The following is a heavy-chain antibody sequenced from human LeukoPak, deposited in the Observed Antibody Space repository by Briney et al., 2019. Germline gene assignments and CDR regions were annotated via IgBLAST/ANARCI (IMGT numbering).Heavy chain of an antibody. CDR3: ARQYSIVGAPDY. CDR1: GGSFSGYY. V-gene: IGHV4-34*01. D-gene: IGHD1-26*01. CDR2: INHSGST. J-gene: IGHJ4*02. Sequence: SETLSLTCAVYGGSFSGYYWSWIRQPPGKGLEWIGEINHSGSTNYNPSLKSRVTISVDTSKNQFSLNLSSVTAADTAVYYCARQYSIVGAPDYWGQGTLVTVSS.